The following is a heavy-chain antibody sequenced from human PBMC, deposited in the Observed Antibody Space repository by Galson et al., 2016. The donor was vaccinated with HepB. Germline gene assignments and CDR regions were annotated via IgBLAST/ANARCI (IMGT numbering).Heavy chain of an antibody. Sequence: SVKVSCKASGSTFSKSAINWVRQAPGQGLEWMGGIIPKFQTPNYAQRFQDRVTITADQSTNTAYMELTSLRSEDTAVYFCARDPRAIYYFDAWGQGTLITVSS. V-gene: IGHV1-69*13. CDR1: GSTFSKSA. J-gene: IGHJ4*02. CDR2: IIPKFQTP. CDR3: ARDPRAIYYFDA. D-gene: IGHD2/OR15-2a*01.